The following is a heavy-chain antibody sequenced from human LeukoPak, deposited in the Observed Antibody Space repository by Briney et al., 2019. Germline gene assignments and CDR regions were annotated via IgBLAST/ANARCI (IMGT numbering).Heavy chain of an antibody. J-gene: IGHJ4*02. Sequence: ASVKVSCKVSGYSLTELSMQWVRQAPGKGLEWMGGFDPEDGETIYAEKFQGRVTMTEDTSTDTAYMELSSLRSEDTAVYYCAADRADFDSSGYALDYWGQGTLDTVSS. V-gene: IGHV1-24*01. CDR1: GYSLTELS. D-gene: IGHD3-22*01. CDR2: FDPEDGET. CDR3: AADRADFDSSGYALDY.